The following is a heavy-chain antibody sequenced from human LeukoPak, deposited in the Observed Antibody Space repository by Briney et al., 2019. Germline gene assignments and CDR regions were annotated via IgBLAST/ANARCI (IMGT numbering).Heavy chain of an antibody. J-gene: IGHJ3*02. CDR3: ARGPRNDAFDI. D-gene: IGHD1-14*01. CDR2: ISSSDSSV. Sequence: KPGGSLRLSCAASGFTFRDYYMSWIRQASGKGLEWVSYISSSDSSVYYADSVKGRLTISRDNAKNSLYLQMNSLRAEDTAVYYCARGPRNDAFDIWGQGTMVTVSS. V-gene: IGHV3-11*04. CDR1: GFTFRDYY.